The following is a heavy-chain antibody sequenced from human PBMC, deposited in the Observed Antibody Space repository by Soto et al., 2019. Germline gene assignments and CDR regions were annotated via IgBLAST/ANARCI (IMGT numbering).Heavy chain of an antibody. CDR2: IYYSGST. J-gene: IGHJ4*02. D-gene: IGHD3-3*01. CDR1: GGSISSYY. Sequence: PSATLSLTCTVSGGSISSYYWSWIRQPPGKGLEWIGYIYYSGSTNYNPSLKSRVTISVDTSKNQFSLKLSSVTAADTAVYYCARERYDFWSGYYTDYWGQGTLVTV. CDR3: ARERYDFWSGYYTDY. V-gene: IGHV4-59*01.